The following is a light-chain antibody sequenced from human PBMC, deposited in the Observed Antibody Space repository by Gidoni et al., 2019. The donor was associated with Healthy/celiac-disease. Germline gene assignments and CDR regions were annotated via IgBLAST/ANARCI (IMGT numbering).Light chain of an antibody. CDR3: QQSYSTPYT. J-gene: IGKJ2*01. Sequence: DIQMTQSPSSLSASVGDRVNITCRASQSISSYLNWYQQKQGKAPKLLIYAASSLQSGVPSRCSGSGSGTDFTLSISSLQPEDFATYYCQQSYSTPYTFGQGTKLEIK. CDR2: AAS. CDR1: QSISSY. V-gene: IGKV1-39*01.